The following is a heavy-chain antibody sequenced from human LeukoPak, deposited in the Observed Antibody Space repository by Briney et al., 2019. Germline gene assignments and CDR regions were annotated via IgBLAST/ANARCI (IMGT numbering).Heavy chain of an antibody. CDR1: GYTFTSYG. CDR2: ISPYNGNR. J-gene: IGHJ4*02. Sequence: GASVKVSCKASGYTFTSYGFSWVRQAPGQGLEWMGWISPYNGNRNFAPKLQGRVTMTTDASTSTAYMDLRSLRSDDTAVYYCAREDGMHVVGYWGQGTLVTVSS. CDR3: AREDGMHVVGY. D-gene: IGHD2-8*01. V-gene: IGHV1-18*01.